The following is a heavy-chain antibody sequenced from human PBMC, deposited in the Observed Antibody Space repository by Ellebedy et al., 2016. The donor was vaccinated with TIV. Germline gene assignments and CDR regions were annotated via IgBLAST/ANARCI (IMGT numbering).Heavy chain of an antibody. CDR2: ISHTGSRT. CDR3: AKERAYTSDYYDSGMDV. J-gene: IGHJ6*02. D-gene: IGHD3-9*01. CDR1: GFTFNNYA. Sequence: GESLKISCAASGFTFNNYAMSWVRQAPGKGLEWVSTISHTGSRTYYANSVEGRFIISRDNSNRTLYLQMNSLRAEDTAIYYCAKERAYTSDYYDSGMDVWGQGTTVTVSS. V-gene: IGHV3-23*01.